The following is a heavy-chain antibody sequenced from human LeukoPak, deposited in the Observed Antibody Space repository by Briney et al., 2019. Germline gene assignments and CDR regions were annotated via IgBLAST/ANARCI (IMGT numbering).Heavy chain of an antibody. D-gene: IGHD2-21*02. Sequence: GASVKVSCKASANTLINYYIHWVRQAPGQGLEWIGIINPTGNITYYAQKVQGRVTMTRDKSTSSVYMQMSSLTADDTAVYYCARPPDCGGYCYKYLQQLGQGTLVIVSS. CDR1: ANTLINYY. V-gene: IGHV1-46*01. CDR2: INPTGNIT. J-gene: IGHJ1*01. CDR3: ARPPDCGGYCYKYLQQ.